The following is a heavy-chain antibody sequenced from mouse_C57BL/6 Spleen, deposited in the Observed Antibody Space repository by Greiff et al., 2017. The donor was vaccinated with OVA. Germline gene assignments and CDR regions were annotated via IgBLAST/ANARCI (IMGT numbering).Heavy chain of an antibody. Sequence: QVQLKESGAELARPGASVKMSCKASGYTFTSYTMHWVKQRPGQGLEWIGYINPSSGYTKSNQKFTDKATLTADKSSSTAYMHLSSLTSEASAVYYCAGDYDYDKAWFAYWGQGTLVTVSA. J-gene: IGHJ3*01. CDR3: AGDYDYDKAWFAY. CDR1: GYTFTSYT. CDR2: INPSSGYT. V-gene: IGHV1-4*01. D-gene: IGHD2-4*01.